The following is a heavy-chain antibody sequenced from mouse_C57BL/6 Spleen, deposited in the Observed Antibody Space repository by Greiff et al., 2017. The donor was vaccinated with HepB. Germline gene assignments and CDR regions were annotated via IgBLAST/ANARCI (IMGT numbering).Heavy chain of an antibody. Sequence: QVQLQQSGAELVKPGASVKISCKASGYAFSSYWMNWVKQRPGKGLEWIGQIYPGDGDTNYNGKFKGKATLTADKSSSTAYMQLSSLTSEDSAVYFCARGGYDSGYYAMDYWGLGTSVTVSS. J-gene: IGHJ4*01. D-gene: IGHD2-2*01. V-gene: IGHV1-80*01. CDR3: ARGGYDSGYYAMDY. CDR2: IYPGDGDT. CDR1: GYAFSSYW.